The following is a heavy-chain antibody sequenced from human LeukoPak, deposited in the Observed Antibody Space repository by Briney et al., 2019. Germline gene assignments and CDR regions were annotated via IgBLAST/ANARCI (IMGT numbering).Heavy chain of an antibody. CDR1: GGSISSHY. Sequence: SETLSLTCTVSGGSISSHYWSWIRQPPGKGLEWIGYIYYSGSTNYNPSLTSRVTISVDTSKNQFSLKLSSVTAADTAVYYCAIRPLGQQLFDYWGQGTLVTVSS. V-gene: IGHV4-59*11. CDR3: AIRPLGQQLFDY. D-gene: IGHD6-13*01. J-gene: IGHJ4*02. CDR2: IYYSGST.